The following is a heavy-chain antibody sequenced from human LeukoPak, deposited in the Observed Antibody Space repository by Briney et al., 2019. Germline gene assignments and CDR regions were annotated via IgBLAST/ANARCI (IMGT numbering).Heavy chain of an antibody. J-gene: IGHJ6*02. Sequence: ASVKVSCKASGYTFTSYGISWVRQAPGQGLEWMGWISAYNGNTNYAQKLQGRVTMTTDTSTSAAYMGLSSLRSEDTAVYYCARGLYSGIAVAGTYRYYYYGMDVWGQGTTVTVSS. V-gene: IGHV1-18*01. CDR1: GYTFTSYG. CDR2: ISAYNGNT. CDR3: ARGLYSGIAVAGTYRYYYYGMDV. D-gene: IGHD6-19*01.